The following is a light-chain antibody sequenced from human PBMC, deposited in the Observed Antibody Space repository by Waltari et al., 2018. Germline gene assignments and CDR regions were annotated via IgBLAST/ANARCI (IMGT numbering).Light chain of an antibody. J-gene: IGKJ2*01. V-gene: IGKV3-11*01. Sequence: EIVLTQSPATLSLSPGERATLSCRASQSFSSYLAWYQHKPGQAPRLLIYDASNRATGIPARFSGSGSGTDFTLTISSLEPEDFAVYYCQQRSNWPPVYTFGQGTKLEIK. CDR1: QSFSSY. CDR3: QQRSNWPPVYT. CDR2: DAS.